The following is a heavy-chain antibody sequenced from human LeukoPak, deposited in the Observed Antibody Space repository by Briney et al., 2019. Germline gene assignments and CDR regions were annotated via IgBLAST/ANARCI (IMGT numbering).Heavy chain of an antibody. J-gene: IGHJ5*02. Sequence: AGGSLRLACAASGFTFSNYAMSWVRQAPGKGLEWVSTISNSGGSTYSADSMKGRFTISRDNSKNTLFLQMSGLGAEDTAVYYCAKAGGWFGELLQTSADNWFDPWGQGTLVTVSS. V-gene: IGHV3-23*01. D-gene: IGHD3-10*01. CDR3: AKAGGWFGELLQTSADNWFDP. CDR1: GFTFSNYA. CDR2: ISNSGGST.